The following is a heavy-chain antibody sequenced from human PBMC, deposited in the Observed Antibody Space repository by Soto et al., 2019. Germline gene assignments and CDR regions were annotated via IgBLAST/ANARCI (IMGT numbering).Heavy chain of an antibody. CDR3: ARTVVVPAAVEY. Sequence: TVWPLRLSCTASLFTFSSYAMSWVLQAPGKGLEWVSAISGSGGSTYYADSVKGRFTISRDNSKNTLYLQMNSLRAEDTAVYYCARTVVVPAAVEYWGQGTLVTVSS. J-gene: IGHJ4*02. CDR1: LFTFSSYA. CDR2: ISGSGGST. D-gene: IGHD2-2*01. V-gene: IGHV3-23*01.